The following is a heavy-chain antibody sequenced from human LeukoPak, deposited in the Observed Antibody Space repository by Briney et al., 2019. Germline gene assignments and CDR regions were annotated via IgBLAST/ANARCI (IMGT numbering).Heavy chain of an antibody. D-gene: IGHD1-7*01. Sequence: GGSLRLSCAASGFTFSSYSMNWVRQAPGKGLEWVSSISSSSSYIYYADSVKGRFTISRDNAKNSLYLQMNSLRAEDTAVYYCASGEDNWNYINWFDPWGQGTLVAVSS. CDR2: ISSSSSYI. J-gene: IGHJ5*02. V-gene: IGHV3-21*01. CDR1: GFTFSSYS. CDR3: ASGEDNWNYINWFDP.